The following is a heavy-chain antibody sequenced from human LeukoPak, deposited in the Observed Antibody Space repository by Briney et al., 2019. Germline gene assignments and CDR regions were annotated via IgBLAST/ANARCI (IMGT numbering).Heavy chain of an antibody. CDR1: GLTFDDYA. J-gene: IGHJ4*02. CDR3: AKAGLRENSGYYYTIYFDY. D-gene: IGHD3-22*01. CDR2: ISGDGGVT. V-gene: IGHV3-43*02. Sequence: GGSLRPSCGASGLTFDDYAMHWVRQAPGKGLEWVSLISGDGGVTFYADSVKGRFTISRDNSKNSLYLQMNSLTTEDTAFYYCAKAGLRENSGYYYTIYFDYWGQGTLVTVSS.